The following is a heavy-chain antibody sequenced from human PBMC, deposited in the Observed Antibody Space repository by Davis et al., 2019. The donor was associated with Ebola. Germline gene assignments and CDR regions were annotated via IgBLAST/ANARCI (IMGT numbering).Heavy chain of an antibody. CDR2: INPNTGVT. CDR3: ARGGITMMVVPRDYYYGLDV. V-gene: IGHV1-2*06. CDR1: GYTFTGYY. Sequence: ASVKVSCKASGYTFTGYYMQWVRQAPGQGLEWMGRINPNTGVTNYAQKFQGRVTMTRDTSTNTAYMELSRLRSDDTAVYYCARGGITMMVVPRDYYYGLDVWGQGTNVTVSS. J-gene: IGHJ6*02. D-gene: IGHD3-22*01.